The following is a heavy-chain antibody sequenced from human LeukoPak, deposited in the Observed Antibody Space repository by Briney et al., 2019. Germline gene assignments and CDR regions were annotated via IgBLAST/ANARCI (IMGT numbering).Heavy chain of an antibody. CDR2: ILGTGTLI. CDR3: ARGFGDYPKYYLDY. V-gene: IGHV3-23*01. Sequence: PGGSLRLSCAASGFTFSTYAMDWVRQAPGKGLEWVASILGTGTLIYYADSVKGRFTISRDNSKNTLYLQLSGLRAEDTAVYYCARGFGDYPKYYLDYWGQGTLVTVSS. CDR1: GFTFSTYA. J-gene: IGHJ4*02. D-gene: IGHD4-17*01.